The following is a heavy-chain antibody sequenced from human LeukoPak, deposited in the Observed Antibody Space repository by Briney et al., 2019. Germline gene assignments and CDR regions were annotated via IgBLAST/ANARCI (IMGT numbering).Heavy chain of an antibody. D-gene: IGHD3-10*01. CDR2: INSDGSST. V-gene: IGHV3-74*01. J-gene: IGHJ4*02. CDR3: ASIITMVRGVIRDY. Sequence: GGSLRLSCAASGFTFSSYWMHWVRQAPGKGLVWVSRINSDGSSTTYADSVKGRFTISRDNAKNTLYLQMNSLRAEDTAVYYCASIITMVRGVIRDYWGQGTLVTVSS. CDR1: GFTFSSYW.